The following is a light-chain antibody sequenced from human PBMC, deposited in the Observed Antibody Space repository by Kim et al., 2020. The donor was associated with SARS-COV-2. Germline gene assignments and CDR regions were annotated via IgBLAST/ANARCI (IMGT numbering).Light chain of an antibody. J-gene: IGKJ2*01. V-gene: IGKV1-5*01. CDR3: QRYNSDSVT. Sequence: SASVGQRVPTTCRTSHSIHSWLALYQEQPRKAPKLLIYKASPCKRGAPQMFSCSGSETEFPLTIRSQARDDFATYFCQRYNSDSVTFGQGTQLEI. CDR1: HSIHSW. CDR2: KAS.